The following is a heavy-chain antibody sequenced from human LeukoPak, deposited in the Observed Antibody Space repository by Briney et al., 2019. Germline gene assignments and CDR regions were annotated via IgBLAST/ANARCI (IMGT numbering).Heavy chain of an antibody. D-gene: IGHD3-22*01. J-gene: IGHJ4*02. CDR1: GFTFSSYA. Sequence: GGSLGLSCAASGFTFSSYAMSWVRQAPGKGLEWVSAISGSGGSTYYADSVKGRFTISRDNSKNTLYLQMNSLRAEDTAVYYCAKDISSGYCLFDYWGQGTLVTVSS. V-gene: IGHV3-23*01. CDR3: AKDISSGYCLFDY. CDR2: ISGSGGST.